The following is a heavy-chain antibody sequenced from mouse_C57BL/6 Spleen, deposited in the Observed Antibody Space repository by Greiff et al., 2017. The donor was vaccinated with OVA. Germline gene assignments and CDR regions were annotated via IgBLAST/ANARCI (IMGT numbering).Heavy chain of an antibody. J-gene: IGHJ4*01. V-gene: IGHV5-9-1*02. CDR3: TRDDSYYYGSSLYAMDY. CDR2: ISSGGDYI. Sequence: DVHLVESGAGLVKPGGSLKLSCAASGFTFSSYAMSWVRQTPEKRLEWVAYISSGGDYIYYADTVKGRFTISRDNARNTLYLQMSSLKSEDTAMYYCTRDDSYYYGSSLYAMDYWGQGTSVTVSS. CDR1: GFTFSSYA. D-gene: IGHD1-1*01.